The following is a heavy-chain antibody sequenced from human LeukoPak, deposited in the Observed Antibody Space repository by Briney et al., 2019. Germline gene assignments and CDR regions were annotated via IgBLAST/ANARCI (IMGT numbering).Heavy chain of an antibody. V-gene: IGHV1-69*04. J-gene: IGHJ4*02. Sequence: SVKVSCKASGGTFSSYAISWVRQAPGQGLEWMGRIIPILGIANYAQKFQGRVTITADKSTSTAYMELSSLRSEDTAVYYCARDSTYYYVSSGYYTGPCDYWGQGTLVTVSS. D-gene: IGHD3-22*01. CDR1: GGTFSSYA. CDR3: ARDSTYYYVSSGYYTGPCDY. CDR2: IIPILGIA.